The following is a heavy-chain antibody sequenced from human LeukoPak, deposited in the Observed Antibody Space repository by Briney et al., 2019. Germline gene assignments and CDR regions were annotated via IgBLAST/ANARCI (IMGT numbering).Heavy chain of an antibody. CDR3: ARAYDILTGYPPGHLDI. V-gene: IGHV4-34*01. J-gene: IGHJ3*02. CDR1: GGSLSGYY. D-gene: IGHD3-9*01. Sequence: PSETLSLTCAVYGGSLSGYYWSWIRHPPGEGLEWVGEINHSGSTNYNPYLKSRVTISVDTSKNQFSLKLSSVTAADTAVYYCARAYDILTGYPPGHLDIWGQGTMVTVSS. CDR2: INHSGST.